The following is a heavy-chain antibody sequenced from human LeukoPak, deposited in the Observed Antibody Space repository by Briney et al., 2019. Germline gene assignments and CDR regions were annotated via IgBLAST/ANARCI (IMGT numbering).Heavy chain of an antibody. CDR1: GYTFTGYY. D-gene: IGHD3-10*01. CDR3: ARGLWFGESSPFDY. V-gene: IGHV1-2*02. CDR2: INPNSGGT. Sequence: ASVKVSCKASGYTFTGYYMHWVRQAPGQGLEWMGWINPNSGGTNYAQKLQGRVTMTTDTSTRTAYMELRSLRSDDTAVYYCARGLWFGESSPFDYWGQGTLVTVSS. J-gene: IGHJ4*02.